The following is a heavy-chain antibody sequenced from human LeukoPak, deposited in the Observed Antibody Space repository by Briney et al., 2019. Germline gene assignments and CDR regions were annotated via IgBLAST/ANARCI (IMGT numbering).Heavy chain of an antibody. V-gene: IGHV1-58*02. CDR1: GFTFTSSA. Sequence: GTSVKVSCKASGFTFTSSAMQWVRQARGQRLEWIGWIVVGSGNTNYAQKFQERVTITRDMSTSTAYMELSSLRSEDTAVYYCAASDYGDYVVMYGMDVWGQGTMVTVSS. D-gene: IGHD4-17*01. CDR3: AASDYGDYVVMYGMDV. J-gene: IGHJ6*02. CDR2: IVVGSGNT.